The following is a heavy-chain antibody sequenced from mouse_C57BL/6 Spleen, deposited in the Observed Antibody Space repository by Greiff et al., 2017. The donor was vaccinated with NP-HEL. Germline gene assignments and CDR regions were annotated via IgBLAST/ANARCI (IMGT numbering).Heavy chain of an antibody. V-gene: IGHV1-64*01. D-gene: IGHD3-2*02. J-gene: IGHJ2*01. CDR1: GYTFTSYW. Sequence: VQLQQSGAELVKPGASVKLSCKASGYTFTSYWMHWVKQRPGQGLEWIGMIHPNSGSTNYNEKFKSKATLTVDKSSSTAYMQLSSLTSEDSAVYYCARRGSSGHDYWGQGTTLTVSS. CDR2: IHPNSGST. CDR3: ARRGSSGHDY.